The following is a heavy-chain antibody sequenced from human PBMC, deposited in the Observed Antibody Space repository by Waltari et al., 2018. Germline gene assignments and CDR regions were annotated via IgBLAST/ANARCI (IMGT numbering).Heavy chain of an antibody. CDR1: GVSISASNW. CDR2: VFYRCRT. CDR3: ANINRAVLGAYNY. Sequence: QVHLEESGPRLVKPSGTLSLTCAVSGVSISASNWWTWVRQPPGKGLEYIREVFYRCRTQYNPALNNRVTISVDKSRNNFSLQLTSVTAADTAVYFCANINRAVLGAYNYWGQGILVSVSS. D-gene: IGHD2-21*01. V-gene: IGHV4-4*02. J-gene: IGHJ4*02.